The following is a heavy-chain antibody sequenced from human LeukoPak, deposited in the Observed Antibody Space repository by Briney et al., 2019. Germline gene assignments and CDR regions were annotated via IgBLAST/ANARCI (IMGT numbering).Heavy chain of an antibody. CDR1: GFTFSSYW. J-gene: IGHJ4*02. Sequence: GGSLRLSCAASGFTFSSYWMSWVRRAPGKGLEWVANIKEDGSEKNYVDSVKGRFTISRDNAKNSLYLQMNSLRAEDTAVYYCARGGGRHVEYWGQGNLVTASS. CDR2: IKEDGSEK. D-gene: IGHD3-16*01. V-gene: IGHV3-7*03. CDR3: ARGGGRHVEY.